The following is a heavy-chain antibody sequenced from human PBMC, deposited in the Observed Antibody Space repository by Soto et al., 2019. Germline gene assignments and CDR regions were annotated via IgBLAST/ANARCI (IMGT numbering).Heavy chain of an antibody. CDR3: ARQIYGSDSGPNCQYYFDS. Sequence: GESLKIYCKGSGYSFAGYWITWVRQMPGKGLEWMGRIDPSDSQTYYSPSFRGHVTISAAKSITTVFLQWSSLRASDTAMYYCARQIYGSDSGPNCQYYFDSWGQGTLVTVSS. V-gene: IGHV5-10-1*01. CDR1: GYSFAGYW. D-gene: IGHD1-26*01. CDR2: IDPSDSQT. J-gene: IGHJ4*02.